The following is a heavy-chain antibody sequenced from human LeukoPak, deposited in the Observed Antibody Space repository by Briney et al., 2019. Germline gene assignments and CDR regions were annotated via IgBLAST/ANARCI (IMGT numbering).Heavy chain of an antibody. V-gene: IGHV3-23*01. CDR2: ISGSGDST. CDR3: AKRRYDSSGYFDS. D-gene: IGHD3-22*01. J-gene: IGHJ4*02. CDR1: GFTFSNYA. Sequence: GGSLRLSCAASGFTFSNYAMSWVRQAPGKGLEWVSDISGSGDSTNYADSVKGRFTISKENSKDTLYLQLSSLRAEDTAVYYCAKRRYDSSGYFDSWGQGTLVTVSS.